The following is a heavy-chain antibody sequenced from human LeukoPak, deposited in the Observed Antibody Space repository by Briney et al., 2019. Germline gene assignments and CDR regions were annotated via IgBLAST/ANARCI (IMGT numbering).Heavy chain of an antibody. J-gene: IGHJ4*02. V-gene: IGHV3-23*01. CDR1: GFTFSSYA. CDR2: ISGSGGST. Sequence: GGSLRLSCAASGFTFSSYAMSWVREAPGKGLEWVSAISGSGGSTYYADSVKGRFTISRDNSKNTLYLQMNSLRAEDTAVYYCAKQTRPQLERRLGFDYWGQGTLVTVSS. CDR3: AKQTRPQLERRLGFDY. D-gene: IGHD1-1*01.